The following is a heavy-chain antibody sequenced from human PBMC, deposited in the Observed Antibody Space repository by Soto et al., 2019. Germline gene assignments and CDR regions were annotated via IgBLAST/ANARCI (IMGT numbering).Heavy chain of an antibody. D-gene: IGHD6-19*01. V-gene: IGHV4-4*07. CDR2: IYTSGST. CDR3: ARDLYSSGPYYYYYGMDV. CDR1: GGSISSYY. Sequence: PSETLSLTCTVSGGSISSYYWSWIRQPAGKGLEWIGRIYTSGSTNYNPSLTSRVTMSVDTSKNQFFLKLSSVTAADTAVYYCARDLYSSGPYYYYYGMDVWGQGTTVTVSS. J-gene: IGHJ6*02.